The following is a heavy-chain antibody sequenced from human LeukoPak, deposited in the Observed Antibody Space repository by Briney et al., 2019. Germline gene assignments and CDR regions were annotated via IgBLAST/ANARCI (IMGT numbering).Heavy chain of an antibody. CDR3: ARDGPGYCSPTSCSDNWFDP. J-gene: IGHJ5*02. CDR2: INPKTSGT. D-gene: IGHD2-2*01. V-gene: IGHV1-2*06. Sequence: ASVKVSCKASGYTFTDNYIHWVRQAPGQGLEWMGRINPKTSGTNYAQKFQGRVTMTTDTSISTAYMDLSSLRSDDTAVYICARDGPGYCSPTSCSDNWFDPWGQGALVTVSS. CDR1: GYTFTDNY.